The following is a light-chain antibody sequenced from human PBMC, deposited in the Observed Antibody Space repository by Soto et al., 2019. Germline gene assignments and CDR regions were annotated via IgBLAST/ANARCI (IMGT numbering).Light chain of an antibody. CDR1: SSNIGSNT. J-gene: IGLJ1*01. V-gene: IGLV1-44*01. CDR3: AAGDDSLNGQV. Sequence: QSVLTQPPSASGTPGQRVTLSCSGSSSNIGSNTVNWYQQLPGTAPKLLIYSNSQRPSGVPDRVSGSKSGTSASLAISGLQSEDEADYYCAAGDDSLNGQVFGTGTKVTVL. CDR2: SNS.